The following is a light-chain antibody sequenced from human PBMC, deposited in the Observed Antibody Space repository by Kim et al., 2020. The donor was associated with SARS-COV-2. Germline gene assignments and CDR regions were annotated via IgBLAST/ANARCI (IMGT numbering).Light chain of an antibody. V-gene: IGLV3-21*04. J-gene: IGLJ2*01. CDR2: YDQ. Sequence: SYELTQPPSVSVAPGGAAKITCGGTNIAYESVHWYQQRPGQAPVVVIYYDQDRPSGTPERFSGSSSGNTATLTISRVGAGDEADYYCQVWDGRSDHVVFGGGTKVTVL. CDR1: NIAYES. CDR3: QVWDGRSDHVV.